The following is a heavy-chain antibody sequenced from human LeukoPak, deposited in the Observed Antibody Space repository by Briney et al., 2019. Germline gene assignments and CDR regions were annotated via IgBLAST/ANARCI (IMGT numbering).Heavy chain of an antibody. CDR3: ARVHYGMDV. CDR1: GYIFTSYV. CDR2: INPNSGGT. J-gene: IGHJ6*02. Sequence: ASVKVSCKASGYIFTSYVLHWVRQAPGQGLEWMGWINPNSGGTNYAQKFQGWVTMTRDTSISTAYMELSRLRSDDTAVYYCARVHYGMDVWGQGTTVTVSS. V-gene: IGHV1-2*04.